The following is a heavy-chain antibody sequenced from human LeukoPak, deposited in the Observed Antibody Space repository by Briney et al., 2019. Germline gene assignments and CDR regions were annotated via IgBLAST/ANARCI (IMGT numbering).Heavy chain of an antibody. Sequence: SVKVSCKASGGTLSSYAISWVRQAPGQGLEWMGRIIPILGIANYAQKFQGRVTITADKSTSTAYMELSSLRSEDTAVYYCARDYYDSSGSLMEAFDIWGQGTMVTVSS. CDR1: GGTLSSYA. V-gene: IGHV1-69*04. CDR2: IIPILGIA. CDR3: ARDYYDSSGSLMEAFDI. D-gene: IGHD3-22*01. J-gene: IGHJ3*02.